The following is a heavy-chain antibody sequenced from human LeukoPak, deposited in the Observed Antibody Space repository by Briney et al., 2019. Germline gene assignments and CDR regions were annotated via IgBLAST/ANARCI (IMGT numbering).Heavy chain of an antibody. Sequence: GGSLRLSCGASGFTFSRFGIHWVRQAPGKGLEWVSVISYDGRNKHYADSVKGRFTISRDNSKNTLFLQMNSLRAEDTAVYYCAKEAYSSSWYIDYWGQGTLVTVSS. D-gene: IGHD6-13*01. CDR3: AKEAYSSSWYIDY. J-gene: IGHJ4*02. V-gene: IGHV3-30*04. CDR2: ISYDGRNK. CDR1: GFTFSRFG.